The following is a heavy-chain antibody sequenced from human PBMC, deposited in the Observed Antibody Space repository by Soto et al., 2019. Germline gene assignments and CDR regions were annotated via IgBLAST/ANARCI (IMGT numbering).Heavy chain of an antibody. V-gene: IGHV2-26*01. Sequence: SGPTRVNHTQTLTLTCAFSGFSISTSGVGVGWIRQPPGKALEWLAHIFSDNERSYSTSLQGRLTISKDTSGSQVVLSMTNVDPVDTATYYCARMNVDSYQFYYAMDVWGQGTTVIVS. CDR2: IFSDNER. CDR1: GFSISTSGVG. J-gene: IGHJ6*02. D-gene: IGHD4-17*01. CDR3: ARMNVDSYQFYYAMDV.